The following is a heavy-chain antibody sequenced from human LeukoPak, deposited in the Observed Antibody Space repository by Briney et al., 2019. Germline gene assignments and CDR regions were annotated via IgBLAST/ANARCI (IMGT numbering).Heavy chain of an antibody. Sequence: SETLSLTCTVSGGSISGYYWSWIRQPPGKGLEWIGHIYYTGSTNYNPSLKSRVTISLDTSKNRLSLKVTSVTAADTAVYYCARYQTVTHFDYWGQGTLVTVSS. CDR3: ARYQTVTHFDY. V-gene: IGHV4-59*01. CDR2: IYYTGST. D-gene: IGHD4-17*01. CDR1: GGSISGYY. J-gene: IGHJ4*02.